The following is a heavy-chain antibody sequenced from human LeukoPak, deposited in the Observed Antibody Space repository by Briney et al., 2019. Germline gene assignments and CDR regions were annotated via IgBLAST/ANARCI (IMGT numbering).Heavy chain of an antibody. CDR2: ISSSSSYI. CDR3: AKGTGASAWLADY. CDR1: GFTFSSYS. V-gene: IGHV3-21*01. Sequence: IPGGSLRLSCAASGFTFSSYSMNWVRQAPGKGLEWVSSISSSSSYIYYADSVKGRFTISRDNAKNSLYLQMNSLRAEDTAVYYCAKGTGASAWLADYWGQGTLVTVSS. J-gene: IGHJ4*02. D-gene: IGHD6-19*01.